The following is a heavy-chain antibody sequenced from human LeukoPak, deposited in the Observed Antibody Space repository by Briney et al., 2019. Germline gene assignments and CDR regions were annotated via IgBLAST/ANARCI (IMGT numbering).Heavy chain of an antibody. J-gene: IGHJ4*02. CDR1: GFIFSSYG. CDR2: IWYDGSNK. D-gene: IGHD3-22*01. Sequence: QPGRSLRLSCVVSGFIFSSYGMHWVRQAPGKGLEWVAVIWYDGSNKYYADSVKGRFTISRDNSKNTLYLQMNSLRAEDTAVYYCARIFSAGYYDFDYWGQGTLVTVSS. CDR3: ARIFSAGYYDFDY. V-gene: IGHV3-33*01.